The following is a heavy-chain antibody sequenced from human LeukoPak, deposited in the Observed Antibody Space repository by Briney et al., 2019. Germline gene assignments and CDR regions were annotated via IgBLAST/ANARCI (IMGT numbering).Heavy chain of an antibody. CDR2: IYTSGST. D-gene: IGHD1-7*01. V-gene: IGHV4-61*02. CDR1: GGSISSGSYY. CDR3: ARGNYEWFDP. J-gene: IGHJ5*02. Sequence: SETLSLTCTVSGGSISSGSYYWSWIRQPAGKGLEWIGRIYTSGSTNYNPSLKSRVTISVDTSKNQFSLKLSSVTAADTAVYYCARGNYEWFDPWGQGTLVTVSS.